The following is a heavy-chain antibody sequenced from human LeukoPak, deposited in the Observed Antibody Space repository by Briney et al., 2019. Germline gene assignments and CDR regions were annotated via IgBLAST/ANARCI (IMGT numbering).Heavy chain of an antibody. D-gene: IGHD2-21*01. CDR3: ARRGGGGRSDALDI. CDR1: GFTFSSYS. V-gene: IGHV3-48*02. CDR2: RSTTGNTI. J-gene: IGHJ3*02. Sequence: GGSLRLSCAASGFTFSSYSMIWVRQAPEKGLEWVSYRSTTGNTIHYTDSVKGRFTVSRDNAKNSLFLQMNSLRDEDTAVYYCARRGGGGRSDALDIWGQGTMVTVSS.